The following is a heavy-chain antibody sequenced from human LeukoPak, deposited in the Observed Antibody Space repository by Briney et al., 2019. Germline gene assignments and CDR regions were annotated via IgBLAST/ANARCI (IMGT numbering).Heavy chain of an antibody. D-gene: IGHD2-2*02. CDR2: ISGSGGST. CDR3: AKEDGYCSSTSCYTYFDY. J-gene: IGHJ4*02. Sequence: GGSLRLSCAASGFTFSSYAMSWVRQAPGKGLEWVSAISGSGGSTYYADSVKGRFTISRDNSKNTLYLQMNSLRAEDTAVYYCAKEDGYCSSTSCYTYFDYWGQGTLVTVSS. CDR1: GFTFSSYA. V-gene: IGHV3-23*01.